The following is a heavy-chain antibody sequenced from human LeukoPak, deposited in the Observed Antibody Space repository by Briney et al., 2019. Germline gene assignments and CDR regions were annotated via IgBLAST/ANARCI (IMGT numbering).Heavy chain of an antibody. V-gene: IGHV3-23*01. CDR1: GFTFSTYW. CDR3: AKDPFVVVPAASRFFFDY. CDR2: VSGSGDST. Sequence: GGSLRLSCAASGFTFSTYWMLWVRQAPGKGLEWVSAVSGSGDSTYYADSVKGRFTISRDNSKNTLYLQMNSLRAEDTAVYYCAKDPFVVVPAASRFFFDYWGLGTLVTVSS. D-gene: IGHD2-2*01. J-gene: IGHJ4*02.